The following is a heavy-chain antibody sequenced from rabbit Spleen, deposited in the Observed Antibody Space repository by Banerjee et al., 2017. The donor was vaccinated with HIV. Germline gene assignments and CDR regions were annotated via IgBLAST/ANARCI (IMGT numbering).Heavy chain of an antibody. Sequence: EESGGDLVKPEGSLTLTCTASGFSFSSSYWICWVRQAPGKGLEWIACIDVGRISNTYYASWAKGRFTISRTSSTTVTLQMTSLTAADTATYFCARDLVAVIGWNFNLWGQGTLVT. CDR2: IDVGRISNT. D-gene: IGHD1-1*01. V-gene: IGHV1S45*01. CDR3: ARDLVAVIGWNFNL. J-gene: IGHJ4*01. CDR1: GFSFSSSYW.